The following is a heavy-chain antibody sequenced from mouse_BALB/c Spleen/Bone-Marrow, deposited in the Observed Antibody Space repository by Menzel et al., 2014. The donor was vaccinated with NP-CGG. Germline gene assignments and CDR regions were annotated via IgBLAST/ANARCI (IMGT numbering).Heavy chain of an antibody. CDR1: GYAFSSSW. V-gene: IGHV1-82*01. D-gene: IGHD1-1*01. CDR2: IYPGDGDT. J-gene: IGHJ2*01. Sequence: VQLQQSGPELVKPGASVKISCKASGYAFSSSWMNWVKQRPGQGLEWIGRIYPGDGDTNYNGKFKGKATLTADKSSSTAYTQLSSLTSVDSAVYFCARDYYGSSYDYWGQGTTLTVSS. CDR3: ARDYYGSSYDY.